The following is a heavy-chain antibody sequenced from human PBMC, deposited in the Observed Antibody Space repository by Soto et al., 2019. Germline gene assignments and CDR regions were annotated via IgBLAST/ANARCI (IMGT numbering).Heavy chain of an antibody. V-gene: IGHV3-23*02. CDR2: ISGSGAGT. CDR1: GFTFRSYV. J-gene: IGHJ3*02. Sequence: EVQLLESGGGLVQPGGSLRLSCAASGFTFRSYVMSWVRQAPGKGREWVSAISGSGAGTYYGDSVKGWFTISRDNSQNPLDLPMNRLGAEDSAVYYCAKDVPGPYSSVTTENDAFDIWGQGTMVTVS. CDR3: AKDVPGPYSSVTTENDAFDI. D-gene: IGHD5-18*01.